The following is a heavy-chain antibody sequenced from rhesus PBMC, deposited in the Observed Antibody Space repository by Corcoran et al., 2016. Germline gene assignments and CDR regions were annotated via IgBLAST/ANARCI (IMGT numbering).Heavy chain of an antibody. CDR3: ASFTATFYFDS. Sequence: QVQLQESGPGLVKPSETLSITCAVSGYSISRAYGWSWIRQPPGKGLEWVGFIVGNRNTTNSPPSLKRPFTVSKDTAKIQFSLKVSSVGAADTALYYCASFTATFYFDSWGQGVLVTVSS. CDR1: GYSISRAYG. V-gene: IGHV4-127*01. J-gene: IGHJ4*01. D-gene: IGHD5-12*01. CDR2: IVGNRNTT.